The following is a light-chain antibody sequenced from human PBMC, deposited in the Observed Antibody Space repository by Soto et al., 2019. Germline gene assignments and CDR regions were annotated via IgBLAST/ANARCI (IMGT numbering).Light chain of an antibody. CDR1: SSDVGTYNL. J-gene: IGLJ2*01. V-gene: IGLV2-23*01. Sequence: QSALTQPASVSGSPGQSITISCTGTSSDVGTYNLISWYQQHPGKAPKLIIYEATKRPSGVSTRFSGSTSGNTASLTISGLQGEDGAGYHRRSYAGNSHFFIPFGRGTKVTVL. CDR3: RSYAGNSHFFIP. CDR2: EAT.